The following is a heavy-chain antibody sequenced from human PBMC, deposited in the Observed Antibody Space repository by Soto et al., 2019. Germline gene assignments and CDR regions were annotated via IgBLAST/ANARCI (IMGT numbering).Heavy chain of an antibody. Sequence: PGGSLRLSCAASGFTFSSYGMHWVRQAPGKGLEWVAVIWYDGSNKYYADSVKGRFTISRDNSKNTLYLQMNSLRAEDTAVYYCARTYYDYIWGSYRYAFDIWGQGTMVTVSS. J-gene: IGHJ3*02. CDR1: GFTFSSYG. D-gene: IGHD3-16*02. V-gene: IGHV3-33*01. CDR3: ARTYYDYIWGSYRYAFDI. CDR2: IWYDGSNK.